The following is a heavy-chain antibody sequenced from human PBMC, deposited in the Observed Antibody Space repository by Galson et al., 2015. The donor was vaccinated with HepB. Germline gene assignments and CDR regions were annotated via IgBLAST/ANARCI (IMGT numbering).Heavy chain of an antibody. CDR3: VKDQGHCSGGSCYSFHY. J-gene: IGHJ4*02. Sequence: SLRLSCAASGFIFSSYGMHWVRQAPGKGLEWVAGVSYDGGDKYYADSVKGRFTISRDNSENTLHLQMVSLRTEDRAVYYCVKDQGHCSGGSCYSFHYWGQGALLIVSS. D-gene: IGHD2-15*01. CDR2: VSYDGGDK. V-gene: IGHV3-30*18. CDR1: GFIFSSYG.